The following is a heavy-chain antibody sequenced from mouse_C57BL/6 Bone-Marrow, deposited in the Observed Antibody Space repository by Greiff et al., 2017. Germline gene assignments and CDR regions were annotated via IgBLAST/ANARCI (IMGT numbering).Heavy chain of an antibody. D-gene: IGHD2-2*01. CDR2: ISNLAYSI. V-gene: IGHV5-15*01. J-gene: IGHJ1*03. Sequence: EVQLVESGGGLVQPGGSLKLSCAASGFTFSDYGMAWVRQAPRKGPEWVAFISNLAYSIYYADTVTGRFSISRENAKNTRYLEMSSLRSEDTAMYYCARHGYDGDGYFSVWGTGTTVTVSS. CDR1: GFTFSDYG. CDR3: ARHGYDGDGYFSV.